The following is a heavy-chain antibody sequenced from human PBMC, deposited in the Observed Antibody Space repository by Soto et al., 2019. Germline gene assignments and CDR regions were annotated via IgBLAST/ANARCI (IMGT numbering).Heavy chain of an antibody. CDR3: ARDNSYYDFWSGYTNNWFDP. CDR2: TYYRSKRYN. Sequence: SQTLSLTCAISGDSVSSNSAAWNWIRQSPSRGLEWLGRTYYRSKRYNDYAVSVKSRITINPDTSKNQFSLQLNSVTPEDTAVYYCARDNSYYDFWSGYTNNWFDPWGQGTLVTVSS. D-gene: IGHD3-3*01. V-gene: IGHV6-1*01. CDR1: GDSVSSNSAA. J-gene: IGHJ5*02.